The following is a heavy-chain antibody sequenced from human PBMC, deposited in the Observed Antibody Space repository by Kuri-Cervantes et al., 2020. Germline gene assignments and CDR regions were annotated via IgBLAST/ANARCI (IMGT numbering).Heavy chain of an antibody. V-gene: IGHV1-18*04. CDR2: ISSYNGNT. J-gene: IGHJ1*01. CDR1: GYTFTGYY. D-gene: IGHD3-10*01. Sequence: ASVKVSCKASGYTFTGYYMNWVRQAPGQGLEWMGWISSYNGNTNSAQKLQGRVTMTTDTSTSTAYMELRSLRSDDTAVYYCAREGVRGVKGSFQHWGQGTLVTVSS. CDR3: AREGVRGVKGSFQH.